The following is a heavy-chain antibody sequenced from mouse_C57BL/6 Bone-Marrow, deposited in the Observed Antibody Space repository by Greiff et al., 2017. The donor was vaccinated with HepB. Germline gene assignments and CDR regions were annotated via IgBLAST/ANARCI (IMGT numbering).Heavy chain of an antibody. J-gene: IGHJ2*01. CDR2: INPSSGYT. CDR1: GYTFTSYT. V-gene: IGHV1-4*01. D-gene: IGHD2-3*01. CDR3: ARSLDGYYRFDY. Sequence: ESGAELARPGASVKMSCKASGYTFTSYTMHWVKQRPGQGLEWIGYINPSSGYTKYNQKFKDKATLTADKSSSTAYMQLSSLTSEDSAVYYCARSLDGYYRFDYWGQGTTLTVSS.